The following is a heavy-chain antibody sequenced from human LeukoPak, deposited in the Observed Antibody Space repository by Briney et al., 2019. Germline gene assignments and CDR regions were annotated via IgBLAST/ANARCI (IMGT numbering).Heavy chain of an antibody. CDR2: IYYSGST. CDR1: GGSISSYY. J-gene: IGHJ5*02. Sequence: KPSETLSLTCTVSGGSISSYYWSWIRQPPGKGLEWIGYIYYSGSTNYNPSLKSRVTISVDTSKNQFSLKLSSVTAADTAVYYCARYFGPNNCFDPWGQGTLVTVSS. D-gene: IGHD3-9*01. V-gene: IGHV4-59*01. CDR3: ARYFGPNNCFDP.